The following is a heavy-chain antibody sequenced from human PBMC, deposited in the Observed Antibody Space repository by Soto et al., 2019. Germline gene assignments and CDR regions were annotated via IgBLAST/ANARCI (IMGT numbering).Heavy chain of an antibody. CDR1: GFSFSTFW. D-gene: IGHD2-2*01. Sequence: EVQLVESGGDLVQPGGSLRLSCAASGFSFSTFWMHWVRQAPGKGLVWVSRINPEETTTTYADSVRGRFTISRDNAKNTLYLQMNSLRADDTAVYYCARGGLEPVDYWGQGTLVNVFS. CDR2: INPEETTT. V-gene: IGHV3-74*01. CDR3: ARGGLEPVDY. J-gene: IGHJ4*02.